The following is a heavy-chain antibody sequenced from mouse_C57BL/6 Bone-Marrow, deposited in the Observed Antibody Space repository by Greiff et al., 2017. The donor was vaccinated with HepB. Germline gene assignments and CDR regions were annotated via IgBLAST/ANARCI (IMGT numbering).Heavy chain of an antibody. V-gene: IGHV3-6*01. Sequence: VQLKESGPGLVKPSQSLSLTCSVTGYSITSGYYWNWIRQFPGNKLEWMGYISYDGSNNYNPSLKNRISITRDTSKNQFFLKLNSVTTEDTATYYCAREGYYGRNWYFDVWGTGTTVTVSS. CDR1: GYSITSGYY. D-gene: IGHD1-1*01. CDR2: ISYDGSN. CDR3: AREGYYGRNWYFDV. J-gene: IGHJ1*03.